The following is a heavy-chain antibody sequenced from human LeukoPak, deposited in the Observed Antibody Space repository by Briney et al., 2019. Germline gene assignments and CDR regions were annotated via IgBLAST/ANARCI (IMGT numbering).Heavy chain of an antibody. CDR3: TTDSRDGYNYGRHFDY. CDR2: IKSKTDARTT. J-gene: IGHJ4*02. CDR1: GFTFSRAW. Sequence: GGSLRLSCAASGFTFSRAWMSWVRQAPGKGLEWVGRIKSKTDARTTDYAAPVKGRFTISIDDSRNTLYLLMNSLKTEDTAVYYCTTDSRDGYNYGRHFDYWGQGTLVTVSS. D-gene: IGHD5-24*01. V-gene: IGHV3-15*01.